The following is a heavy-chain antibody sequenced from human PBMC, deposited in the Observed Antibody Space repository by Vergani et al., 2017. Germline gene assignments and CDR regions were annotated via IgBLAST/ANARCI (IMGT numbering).Heavy chain of an antibody. D-gene: IGHD4-23*01. CDR2: IYYSGST. Sequence: QVQLQESGPGLVKPSETLSLTCTVSGGSISSYYWSWIRQPPGKGLEWIGYIYYSGSTNYNPSLKSRVTISVDTSKNQFSLKLSSVTAADTAVYYCAREVTDYYYYYMDVWGKGTTVTVSS. CDR1: GGSISSYY. J-gene: IGHJ6*03. V-gene: IGHV4-59*01. CDR3: AREVTDYYYYYMDV.